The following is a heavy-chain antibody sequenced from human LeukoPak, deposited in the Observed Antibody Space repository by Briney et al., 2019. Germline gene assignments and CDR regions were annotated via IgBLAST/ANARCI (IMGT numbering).Heavy chain of an antibody. CDR2: ISYDGSNK. CDR1: GFTFSSYG. Sequence: GGSLRLSCAASGFTFSSYGMHWVRQAPGKGLEWVAVISYDGSNKYYADSVKGRFTISRDNSKNTLYLQMNSLRAEDTAVYYCAKDSYYGSGSYCDKPPNFDYWGQGTLVTVSS. CDR3: AKDSYYGSGSYCDKPPNFDY. D-gene: IGHD3-10*01. V-gene: IGHV3-30*18. J-gene: IGHJ4*02.